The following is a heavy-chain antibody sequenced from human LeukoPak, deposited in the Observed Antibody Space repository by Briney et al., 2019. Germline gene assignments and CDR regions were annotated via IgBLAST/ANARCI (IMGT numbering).Heavy chain of an antibody. Sequence: ASVKVSCKASGYTFTSYYMHWVRQAPGQGLEWMGIINPSGGSTSYAQKFQGRVTMTRDTSTSTVYMELSSLRAEDTAVYYCATRYSYGTSNYDAFDIWGQGTMVTVSS. V-gene: IGHV1-46*01. CDR2: INPSGGST. CDR3: ATRYSYGTSNYDAFDI. CDR1: GYTFTSYY. D-gene: IGHD5-18*01. J-gene: IGHJ3*02.